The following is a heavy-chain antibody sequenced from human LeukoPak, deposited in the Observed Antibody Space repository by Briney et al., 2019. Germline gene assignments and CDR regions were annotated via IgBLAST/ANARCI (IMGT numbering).Heavy chain of an antibody. J-gene: IGHJ4*02. CDR3: ARGALWFGEFDSSYDY. V-gene: IGHV3-7*01. CDR2: IKQDGSEK. CDR1: GFTFSSYW. D-gene: IGHD3-10*01. Sequence: PGGSLRLSCAASGFTFSSYWMTWVRQAPGKGLEWVANIKQDGSEKYYVDSVKGRFTISRDNSKNTLYLQMNSLRAEDTAVYYCARGALWFGEFDSSYDYWGQGTLVTVSS.